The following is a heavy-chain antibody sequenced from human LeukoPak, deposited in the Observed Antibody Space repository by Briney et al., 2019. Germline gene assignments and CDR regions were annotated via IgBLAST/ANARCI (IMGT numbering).Heavy chain of an antibody. D-gene: IGHD5-12*01. CDR2: ISSSGSV. Sequence: SETLSLTCTVSRGSISGSIRSYYWSWLRQPPGKGLEWIGYISSSGSVNDNPSLRSRVTISVDTFKNQFFLNLSSVSAADTAVYYCARIPLGYSGAYYFDYWGQGTLVTVSP. V-gene: IGHV4-4*09. CDR1: RGSISGSIRSYY. CDR3: ARIPLGYSGAYYFDY. J-gene: IGHJ4*02.